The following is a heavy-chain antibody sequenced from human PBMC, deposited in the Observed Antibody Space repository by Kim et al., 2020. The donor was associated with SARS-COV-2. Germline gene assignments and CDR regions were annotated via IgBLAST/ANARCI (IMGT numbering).Heavy chain of an antibody. CDR1: GGSFSGYY. J-gene: IGHJ4*02. D-gene: IGHD3-22*01. V-gene: IGHV4-34*01. CDR3: ARRGYYYDSSGYYYASPFDY. CDR2: INHSGST. Sequence: SETLSLTCAVYGGSFSGYYWSWIRQPPGKGLEWIGEINHSGSTNYNPSLKSRVTISVDTSKNQFSLKLSSVTAADTAVYYCARRGYYYDSSGYYYASPFDYWGQGTLVTVSS.